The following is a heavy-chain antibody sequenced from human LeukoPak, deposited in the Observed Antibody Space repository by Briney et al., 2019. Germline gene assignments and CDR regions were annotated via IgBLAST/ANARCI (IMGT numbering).Heavy chain of an antibody. CDR1: RATVRDNY. V-gene: IGHV3-66*01. J-gene: IGHJ4*02. Sequence: GGSLRLSCAVSRATVRDNYLTWVRQAPGKGLEWVSVIYSDGTTYYADSVKGRFTIPRDNSKNTLYLQMNRLRAEDTGVYYCATYYGSGSYYTDYWGQGTLVTVYS. CDR3: ATYYGSGSYYTDY. CDR2: IYSDGTT. D-gene: IGHD3-10*01.